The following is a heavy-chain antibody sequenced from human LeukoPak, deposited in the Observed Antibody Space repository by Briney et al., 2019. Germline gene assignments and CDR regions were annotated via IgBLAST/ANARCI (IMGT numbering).Heavy chain of an antibody. D-gene: IGHD6-13*01. Sequence: RASVNVSCKASGYTFTGYYVHWVRQAPGQGLEWMGRINPNSGGTNYAQKFQGRVTMTRDTSISTAYMELSRLRSDDTAVYYCARERSSSFLTPDAFDIWGQGAMVTVSS. J-gene: IGHJ3*02. CDR3: ARERSSSFLTPDAFDI. V-gene: IGHV1-2*06. CDR2: INPNSGGT. CDR1: GYTFTGYY.